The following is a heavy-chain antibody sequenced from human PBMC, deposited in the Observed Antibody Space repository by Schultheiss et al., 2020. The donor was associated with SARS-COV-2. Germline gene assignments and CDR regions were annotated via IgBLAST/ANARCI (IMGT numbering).Heavy chain of an antibody. CDR1: GFTFSSYA. CDR2: ISYDGSNK. CDR3: AKAKDIVVVVAAPAVDY. D-gene: IGHD2-15*01. Sequence: GGSLRLSCAASGFTFSSYAMHWVRQAPGKGLEWVAVISYDGSNKYYADSVKGRFTISSDNSKNTLYVQMNSLRAVDTAVYYCAKAKDIVVVVAAPAVDYWGQGSLVSVSS. J-gene: IGHJ4*02. V-gene: IGHV3-30*04.